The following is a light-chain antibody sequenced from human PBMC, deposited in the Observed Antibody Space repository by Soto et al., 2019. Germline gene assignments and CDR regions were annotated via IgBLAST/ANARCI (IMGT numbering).Light chain of an antibody. CDR1: QFISNH. Sequence: DIQMNQSPSSLSASVGDRVTITCRASQFISNHLNWYQQRPGKAPTLLIFAESNLQSGVPPRFSGSGSGTDFTLTISSLQPEDFATYFCQQSSTTPWRFGQGTKVETK. V-gene: IGKV1-39*01. CDR3: QQSSTTPWR. CDR2: AES. J-gene: IGKJ1*01.